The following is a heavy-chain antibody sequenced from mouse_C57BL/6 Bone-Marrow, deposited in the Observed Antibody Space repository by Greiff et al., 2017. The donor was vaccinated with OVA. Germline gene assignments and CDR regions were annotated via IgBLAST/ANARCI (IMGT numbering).Heavy chain of an antibody. V-gene: IGHV5-9-1*02. CDR2: ISSGGDYI. Sequence: EVKVVESGEGLVKPGGSLKLSCAASGFTFRSYAMSWVRQTPEKRLEWVAYISSGGDYIYYADTVKGRFTISRDNARNTLYLQMSSLKSEDTAMYYCTRGVFQGAMDYWGQGTSVTVSS. CDR1: GFTFRSYA. D-gene: IGHD3-2*02. J-gene: IGHJ4*01. CDR3: TRGVFQGAMDY.